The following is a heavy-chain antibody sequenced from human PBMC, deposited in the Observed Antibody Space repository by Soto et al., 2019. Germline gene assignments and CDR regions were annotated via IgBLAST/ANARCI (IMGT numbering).Heavy chain of an antibody. CDR1: GFTVSSNY. D-gene: IGHD2-21*02. CDR3: ATRVTAGN. J-gene: IGHJ4*02. Sequence: EVQLVESGGGLVQPGGSLRLSCVASGFTVSSNYMSWVRQAPGKGLEWVSVIFSGGSTNYADSVKGRFTISRDNSKNTLYLPMNSLSAEDTAVYYCATRVTAGNWGQGTLVTVSS. CDR2: IFSGGST. V-gene: IGHV3-66*01.